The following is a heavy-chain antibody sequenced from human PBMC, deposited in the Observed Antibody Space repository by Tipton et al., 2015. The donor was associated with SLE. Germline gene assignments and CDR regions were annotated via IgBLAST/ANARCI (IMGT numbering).Heavy chain of an antibody. V-gene: IGHV3-23*01. CDR1: GFTFTTYG. J-gene: IGHJ3*02. D-gene: IGHD3-10*01. CDR3: ASGGYSGQVGAFDI. CDR2: IDVSGDNT. Sequence: SLRLSCAASGFTFTTYGMSWVRQAPGKGLQWVSSIDVSGDNTYYSDAVKGRFTISRDNSKNSLYLQMNSLRTEDTALYYCASGGYSGQVGAFDIWGQGTMVTVSS.